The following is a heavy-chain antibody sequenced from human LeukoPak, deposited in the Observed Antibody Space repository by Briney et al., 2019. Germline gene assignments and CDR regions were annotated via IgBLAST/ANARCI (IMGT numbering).Heavy chain of an antibody. CDR1: GGTFSSCA. J-gene: IGHJ6*03. CDR3: ARVNRGPYFDWLGPDYYYYMDV. Sequence: GASVKVSCKASGGTFSSCAISWVRQAPGQGLEWMGGIIPIFGTANYAQKFQGRVTITTDESTSTAYMELSSLRSEDTAVYYCARVNRGPYFDWLGPDYYYYMDVWGKGTTVTVSS. V-gene: IGHV1-69*05. CDR2: IIPIFGTA. D-gene: IGHD3-9*01.